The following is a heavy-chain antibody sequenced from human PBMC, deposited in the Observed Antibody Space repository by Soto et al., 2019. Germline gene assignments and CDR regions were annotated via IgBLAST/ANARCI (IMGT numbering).Heavy chain of an antibody. D-gene: IGHD2-15*01. J-gene: IGHJ4*02. CDR3: ARDWWGDSEYYLDY. CDR2: IFYSGTT. CDR1: GGPISSGGYY. V-gene: IGHV4-31*03. Sequence: QVQLQESGPGLVKPSQTLSLTCTVSGGPISSGGYYWSWIRQHPGKGLEWIGYIFYSGTTYYNPSLKSRVTISVDTSKNQFSLKLSSVTAADTAVYYCARDWWGDSEYYLDYWGQGTLVTVSS.